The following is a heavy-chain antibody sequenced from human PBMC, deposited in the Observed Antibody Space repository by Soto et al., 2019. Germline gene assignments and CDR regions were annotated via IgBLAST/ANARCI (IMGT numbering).Heavy chain of an antibody. D-gene: IGHD1-26*01. Sequence: GESLKISCKGSVYSFTTYWIGWVRQMPGKGLEWMGIIYPYDSETRYSPSFQGQVTISADKSISAAYLQWSSLKASDTAMYYCARHLVGATRGNFDYWGQGTLVTVSS. V-gene: IGHV5-51*01. CDR1: VYSFTTYW. J-gene: IGHJ4*02. CDR3: ARHLVGATRGNFDY. CDR2: IYPYDSET.